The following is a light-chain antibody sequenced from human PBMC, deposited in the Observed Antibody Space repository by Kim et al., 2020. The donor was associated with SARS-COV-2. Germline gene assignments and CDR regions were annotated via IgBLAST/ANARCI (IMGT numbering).Light chain of an antibody. V-gene: IGLV2-14*03. Sequence: GQSITISCTGTSSDVGAYNYVSWYQHNPGKAPKLMIFDVNRRPSGVSDRFSASKSGNTASLTISGLQAEDEADYYCSSYTSSSTWVFGGGTQLTVL. CDR1: SSDVGAYNY. CDR2: DVN. CDR3: SSYTSSSTWV. J-gene: IGLJ3*02.